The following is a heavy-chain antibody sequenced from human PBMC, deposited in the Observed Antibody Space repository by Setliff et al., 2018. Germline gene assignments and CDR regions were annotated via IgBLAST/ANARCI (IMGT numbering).Heavy chain of an antibody. V-gene: IGHV4-61*02. CDR3: ARVAGFSYMDV. CDR2: IYTDGST. CDR1: GDSISSRTHY. D-gene: IGHD3-3*01. Sequence: SETLSLTCTVPGDSISSRTHYWSWIRQPAGKGLECIGRIYTDGSTKYNPSLNSRVTLLIDTAKNQISLRLSSVTAADTAVYFCARVAGFSYMDVWGKGTTVTVS. J-gene: IGHJ6*03.